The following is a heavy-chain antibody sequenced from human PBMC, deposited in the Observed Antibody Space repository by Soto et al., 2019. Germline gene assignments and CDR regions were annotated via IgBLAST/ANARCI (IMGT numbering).Heavy chain of an antibody. J-gene: IGHJ4*02. D-gene: IGHD3-10*01. Sequence: VGSLRHSCAASGLTGSSNYMSWVRQATGKGLEWVSVIYSGGSTYYADSVKGRFTISRDNSKNTLYLQMNSLRAEDTAVYYCARDAWFGELPGFDYWGQGTLLTVSS. CDR2: IYSGGST. CDR1: GLTGSSNY. V-gene: IGHV3-66*01. CDR3: ARDAWFGELPGFDY.